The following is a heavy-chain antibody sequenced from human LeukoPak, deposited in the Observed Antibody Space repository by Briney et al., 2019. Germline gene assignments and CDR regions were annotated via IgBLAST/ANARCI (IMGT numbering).Heavy chain of an antibody. CDR3: ARNFQYFDLPDY. J-gene: IGHJ4*02. CDR1: GGSISGNY. Sequence: SETLSLTCAVSGGSISGNYWSWIRQPPGKGLEWIGEINHSGSTYYNPYLKSRVTISVDTSKDQFSLKLISVTAADTAAYYCARNFQYFDLPDYWGQGTLVTVSS. V-gene: IGHV4-34*01. CDR2: INHSGST. D-gene: IGHD2/OR15-2a*01.